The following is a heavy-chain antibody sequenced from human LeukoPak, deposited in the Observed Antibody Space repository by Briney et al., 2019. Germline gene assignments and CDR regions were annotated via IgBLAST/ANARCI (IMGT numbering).Heavy chain of an antibody. V-gene: IGHV1-69*13. CDR3: AVSSPDYFDY. J-gene: IGHJ4*02. Sequence: GASVKVSCKASGGTFSSYAISWVRQAPGQGLEWMGGIIPIFGTANYAQKFQGRVTITADESTSTAYMELSSLRSKDTAVYYCAVSSPDYFDYWGQGTLVTVSS. D-gene: IGHD6-6*01. CDR2: IIPIFGTA. CDR1: GGTFSSYA.